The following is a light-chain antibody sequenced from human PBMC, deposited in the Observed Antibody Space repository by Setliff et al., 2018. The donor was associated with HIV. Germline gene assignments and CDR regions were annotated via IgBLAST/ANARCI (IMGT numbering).Light chain of an antibody. Sequence: QSALTQPASVSGSPGQSITISCTGSSSDIGTYNFVSWYQQYPGKAPKAVIYDVSKRPSGVSNRFSGSKSGNTASLTISGLQAEDEADYYCCSYAGSSTPYVFGTGTKVTVL. V-gene: IGLV2-23*02. J-gene: IGLJ1*01. CDR2: DVS. CDR3: CSYAGSSTPYV. CDR1: SSDIGTYNF.